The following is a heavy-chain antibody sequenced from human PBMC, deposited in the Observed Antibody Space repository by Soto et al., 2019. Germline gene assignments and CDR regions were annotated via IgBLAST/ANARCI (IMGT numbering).Heavy chain of an antibody. J-gene: IGHJ6*02. CDR3: ARKPPAAIQGWAYGMDV. CDR2: LHGSGST. D-gene: IGHD2-2*01. Sequence: EVQLVQTGGGLIQPGGSLRLSCVASGFTVSTNYLSWVRQVPGKGLEWVSVLHGSGSTSYAGSGKGRVTIYRDNARNTFYLQMNSLRVEDTAVYYCARKPPAAIQGWAYGMDVWGQGTTVTVSS. V-gene: IGHV3-53*02. CDR1: GFTVSTNY.